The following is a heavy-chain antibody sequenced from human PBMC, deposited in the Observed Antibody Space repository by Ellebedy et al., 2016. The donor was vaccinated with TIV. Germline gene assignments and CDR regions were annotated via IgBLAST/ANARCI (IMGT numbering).Heavy chain of an antibody. CDR1: GGSFSGYY. J-gene: IGHJ4*02. CDR3: ARDLEDYYGSGAFDY. CDR2: INHSGST. V-gene: IGHV4-34*01. D-gene: IGHD3-10*01. Sequence: MPSETLSLTCAVYGGSFSGYYWSRIRQPPGKGLEWIGEINHSGSTNYNPSLKSRVTISVDTSKNQFSLKLSSVTAADTAVYYCARDLEDYYGSGAFDYWGQGTLVTVSS.